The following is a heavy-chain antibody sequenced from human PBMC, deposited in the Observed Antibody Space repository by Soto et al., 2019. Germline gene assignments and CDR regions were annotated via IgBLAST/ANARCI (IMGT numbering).Heavy chain of an antibody. Sequence: QVQLVESGGGVVQPGRSLRLSCVASGFTFSSYGMHWVRQAPGKGLEWVAIIAYDGSNTYYADSVKGLFTISRDNSKYTLYLQRNSLRAEDTSVYYCAKEGGLSGSYYISSSYYFDYWGQGTLVTVSS. CDR3: AKEGGLSGSYYISSSYYFDY. J-gene: IGHJ4*02. D-gene: IGHD1-26*01. V-gene: IGHV3-30*18. CDR2: IAYDGSNT. CDR1: GFTFSSYG.